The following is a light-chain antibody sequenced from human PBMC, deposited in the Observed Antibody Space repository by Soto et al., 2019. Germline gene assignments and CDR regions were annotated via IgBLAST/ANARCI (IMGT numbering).Light chain of an antibody. CDR3: QQYASSPLM. CDR1: QSVYSNY. Sequence: EIVLTQSPGTLSLSPGERATLSCRASQSVYSNYVAWFQQKPGQAPRLLIYGASNRDAGIPDRFSGSASGTYFTLTISRLEPEDFALYYCQQYASSPLMFGQGTRVEIK. CDR2: GAS. J-gene: IGKJ1*01. V-gene: IGKV3-20*01.